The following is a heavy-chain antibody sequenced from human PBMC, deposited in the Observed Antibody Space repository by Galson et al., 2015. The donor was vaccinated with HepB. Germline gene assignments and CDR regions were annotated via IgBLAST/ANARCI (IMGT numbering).Heavy chain of an antibody. J-gene: IGHJ6*02. V-gene: IGHV3-74*01. CDR2: INSDGSST. CDR1: GVTFSSYW. D-gene: IGHD6-13*01. Sequence: SLRLSCAASGVTFSSYWMHWVRQAPGKGLVWVSRINSDGSSTSYADSVKGRFTISRDNAKNTLYLQMNSLRAEDTAVYYCASGAGMSYYGMDVWGQGTTVTVSS. CDR3: ASGAGMSYYGMDV.